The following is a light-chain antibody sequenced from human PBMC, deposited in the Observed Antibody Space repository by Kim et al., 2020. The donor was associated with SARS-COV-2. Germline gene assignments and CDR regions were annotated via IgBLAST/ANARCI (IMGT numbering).Light chain of an antibody. CDR1: QTLLYSNGNNY. Sequence: PASISCRSSQTLLYSNGNNYLGWYLQKPGQSPQLLIYLGFKRASGVPDRFSGSGSGTEFTLKISGVEAEDVGVYYCMHALEAPITFGEGTKVDIK. V-gene: IGKV2-28*01. J-gene: IGKJ4*01. CDR2: LGF. CDR3: MHALEAPIT.